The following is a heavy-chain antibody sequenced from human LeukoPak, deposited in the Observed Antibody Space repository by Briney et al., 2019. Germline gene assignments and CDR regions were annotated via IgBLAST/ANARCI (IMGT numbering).Heavy chain of an antibody. CDR3: ARVYWNYYGSGSHNWFDP. J-gene: IGHJ5*02. Sequence: PSETLSLTCTVSGGSISSYYWSWIRQPAGKGLEWIGRIYTSGSTNYNPSLKSRVTMSVDTSKNQFSLKLSSVTAADTAAYYCARVYWNYYGSGSHNWFDPWGQGTLVTVSS. D-gene: IGHD3-10*01. V-gene: IGHV4-4*07. CDR2: IYTSGST. CDR1: GGSISSYY.